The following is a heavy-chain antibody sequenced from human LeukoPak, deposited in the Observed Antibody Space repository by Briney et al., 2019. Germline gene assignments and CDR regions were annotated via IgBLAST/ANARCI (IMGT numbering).Heavy chain of an antibody. V-gene: IGHV3-48*01. Sequence: GGSLRLSCAASGFSFSANSMNWVRQAPGKGLEWVSYISGSGSTIYYADSVKGRFTISRDNAKNSMYPQMNSLRAEDTAVYYCARPLGPTVTSPEPYWGQGTLVTVSS. CDR3: ARPLGPTVTSPEPY. D-gene: IGHD4-11*01. J-gene: IGHJ4*02. CDR1: GFSFSANS. CDR2: ISGSGSTI.